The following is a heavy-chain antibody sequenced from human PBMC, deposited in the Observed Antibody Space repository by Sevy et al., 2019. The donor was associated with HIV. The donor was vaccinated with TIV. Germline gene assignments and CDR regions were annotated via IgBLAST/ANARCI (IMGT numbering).Heavy chain of an antibody. CDR3: ARDCSSTTCLWGLDV. Sequence: GGSLRLSCPASGFTLGIYGMPWVRQAPGKGLEGVAKISPDGSEEYYGASVRGRFTISRDNAKNSLYLQMNSLRAEDTAVYYCARDCSSTTCLWGLDVWGQGTTVTVSS. CDR2: ISPDGSEE. D-gene: IGHD2-2*01. J-gene: IGHJ6*02. V-gene: IGHV3-7*03. CDR1: GFTLGIYG.